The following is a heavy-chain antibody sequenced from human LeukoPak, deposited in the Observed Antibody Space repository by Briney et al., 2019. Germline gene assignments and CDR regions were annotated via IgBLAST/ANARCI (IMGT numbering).Heavy chain of an antibody. D-gene: IGHD2-15*01. CDR1: GFTFSSYA. V-gene: IGHV3-23*01. CDR2: ISGSGGST. J-gene: IGHJ4*02. CDR3: AKVFEDIVVVVAAIFDY. Sequence: GGSLRLSCAASGFTFSSYAMSWVRQAPGKGLEWVSAISGSGGSTYYADSVKGRFTISGDNSKNTLYLQMNSLRAEDTAVYYCAKVFEDIVVVVAAIFDYWGQGTLVTVSS.